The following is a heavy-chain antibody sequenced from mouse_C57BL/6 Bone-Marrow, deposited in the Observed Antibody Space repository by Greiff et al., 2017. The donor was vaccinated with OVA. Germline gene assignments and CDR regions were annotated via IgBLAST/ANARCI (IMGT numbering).Heavy chain of an antibody. J-gene: IGHJ4*01. Sequence: VQLQQSGPELVKPGASVKISCKASGYAFSSSWMNWVKQRPGKGLEWIGRIYPGDGDTNYNGKFKGKATLTADKSSSTAYMQLSSLTSEDSAVYFCYYYGSRAMEYWGQGTSVTVSS. D-gene: IGHD1-1*01. CDR2: IYPGDGDT. V-gene: IGHV1-82*01. CDR1: GYAFSSSW. CDR3: YYYGSRAMEY.